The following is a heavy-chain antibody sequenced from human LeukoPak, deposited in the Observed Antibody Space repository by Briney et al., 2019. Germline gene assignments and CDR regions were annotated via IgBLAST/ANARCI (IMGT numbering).Heavy chain of an antibody. CDR3: AKDIYPLGGYPRHASSGFDY. CDR2: ISWNSGSI. CDR1: GFTFGDYA. V-gene: IGHV3-9*01. D-gene: IGHD3-22*01. J-gene: IGHJ4*02. Sequence: GGSLRLSCAASGFTFGDYAMHWVRQAPGKGLEWVAGISWNSGSIGYADSVKGRFTISRDNAKNSLYLQMNSLRAEDTALYYCAKDIYPLGGYPRHASSGFDYWGQGTLVTVSS.